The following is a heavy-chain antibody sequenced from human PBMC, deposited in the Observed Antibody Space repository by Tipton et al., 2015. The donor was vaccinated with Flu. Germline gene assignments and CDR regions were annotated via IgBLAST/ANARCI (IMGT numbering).Heavy chain of an antibody. J-gene: IGHJ4*02. CDR2: INYDGSTI. V-gene: IGHV3-7*01. CDR3: TRRLVED. CDR1: GFIFTDYW. Sequence: SLRLSCAASGFIFTDYWMAWVRQIPGKGLEWVANINYDGSTIYYRDSVKGRFTISRDNAKTSLYLQMNNLRAEDTAVYYCTRRLVEDWGQGTQVTVSS.